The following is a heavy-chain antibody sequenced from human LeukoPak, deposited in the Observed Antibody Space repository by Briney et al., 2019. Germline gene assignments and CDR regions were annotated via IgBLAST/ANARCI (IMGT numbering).Heavy chain of an antibody. D-gene: IGHD4-23*01. J-gene: IGHJ4*02. V-gene: IGHV4-39*01. CDR3: ARAAYGGNHGGVDY. CDR2: LYYDGNT. CDR1: GGSISTSIYY. Sequence: SETLSLTCTVSGGSISTSIYYWGCIRQTPGKGLEWIGSLYYDGNTYYNPSLESRVTISVDTSKNQFSLKLNSVTAADTAVYYCARAAYGGNHGGVDYWGQGILVTVSS.